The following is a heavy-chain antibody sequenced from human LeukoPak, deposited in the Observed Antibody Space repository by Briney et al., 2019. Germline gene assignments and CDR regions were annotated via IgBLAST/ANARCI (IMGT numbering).Heavy chain of an antibody. CDR1: GGTFISYA. Sequence: GASVKVSFKASGGTFISYAISWVRQAPGQGREWMGRIIPIFGTGNYAQKRQGRVTMTTNTYTSTAYMELRSLRSDDTAVYYCARDSVGSYYDYFDYWGQGTLVTVSS. CDR3: ARDSVGSYYDYFDY. V-gene: IGHV1-69*05. CDR2: IIPIFGTG. D-gene: IGHD1-26*01. J-gene: IGHJ4*02.